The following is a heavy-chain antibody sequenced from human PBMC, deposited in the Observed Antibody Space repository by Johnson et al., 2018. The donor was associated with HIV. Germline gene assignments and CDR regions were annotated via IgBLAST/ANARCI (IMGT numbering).Heavy chain of an antibody. V-gene: IGHV3-33*05. Sequence: WVRQAPGKGLEWVAVISYDGSNKYYADSVKGRFTISRDNSKNTLYLQMNSLRVEDTAVYYCARDGGRGDFDIWGQGTRVSVSS. CDR3: ARDGGRGDFDI. CDR2: ISYDGSNK. D-gene: IGHD3-16*01. J-gene: IGHJ3*02.